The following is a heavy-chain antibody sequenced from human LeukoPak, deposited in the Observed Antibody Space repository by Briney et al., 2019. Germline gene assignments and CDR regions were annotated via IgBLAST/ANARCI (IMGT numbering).Heavy chain of an antibody. V-gene: IGHV3-9*01. CDR1: GFTFDDYV. CDR3: AKDIKYASGWGPFDP. Sequence: SLRLYCAASGFTFDDYVMHWVRQAPGKGLEWVSGISWNSNSIGYADSVKGRFTIFRDNAKNSLYLQMNSLRAEDTALYYCAKDIKYASGWGPFDPWGQGTLVTVSS. CDR2: ISWNSNSI. D-gene: IGHD6-19*01. J-gene: IGHJ5*02.